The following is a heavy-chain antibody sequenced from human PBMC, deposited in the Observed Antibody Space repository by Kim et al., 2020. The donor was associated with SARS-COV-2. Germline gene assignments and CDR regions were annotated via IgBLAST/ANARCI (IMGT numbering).Heavy chain of an antibody. J-gene: IGHJ4*02. V-gene: IGHV1-18*01. CDR3: ARDRGYGDDTFDY. D-gene: IGHD4-17*01. Sequence: NYEKNLQGRGTLTTETSTSTAFRELRSLRSDDTAVYFCARDRGYGDDTFDYWGQGTLVTVSS.